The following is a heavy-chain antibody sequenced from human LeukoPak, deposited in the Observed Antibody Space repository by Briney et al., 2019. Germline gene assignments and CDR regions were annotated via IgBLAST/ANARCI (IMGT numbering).Heavy chain of an antibody. CDR1: GGTFSSYA. J-gene: IGHJ4*02. CDR2: IIPIFGTA. Sequence: GASVKVSCKASGGTFSSYAISWVRQAPGQGLEWMGGIIPIFGTANYAQKFLGRVTITADESTSTAYMELSSLRSEDTAVYYCARVSSSSGYYYGTGIDYWGQGTLVTVSS. D-gene: IGHD3-22*01. CDR3: ARVSSSSGYYYGTGIDY. V-gene: IGHV1-69*13.